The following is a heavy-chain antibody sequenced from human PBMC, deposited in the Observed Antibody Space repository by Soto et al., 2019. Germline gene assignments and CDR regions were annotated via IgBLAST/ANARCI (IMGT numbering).Heavy chain of an antibody. V-gene: IGHV3-48*03. CDR1: GFSFSSFP. CDR2: ISSLGNTI. D-gene: IGHD4-17*01. CDR3: AWEGTFGHYGDTRRYYLDY. Sequence: EAQLVESGGGLVRPGVSLRLSCAASGFSFSSFPMNWVRQAPGRGLEWVAYISSLGNTINYADSLRGRFSVSRDNDKNIRYLQMDSLRTEDTAVYFCAWEGTFGHYGDTRRYYLDYWGQGNLGTGSS. J-gene: IGHJ4*02.